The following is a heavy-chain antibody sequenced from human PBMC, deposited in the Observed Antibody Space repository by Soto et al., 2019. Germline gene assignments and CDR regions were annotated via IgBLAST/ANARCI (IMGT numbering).Heavy chain of an antibody. CDR2: ISAYNGNT. CDR3: ARGRYCISTSCNVNWFDP. Sequence: QVQLVQSGAEVKKPGASVKVSCKASGYTFTSYGISWVRQAPGQGLEWMGWISAYNGNTNYAQKLQGRVTMTTDTPTSTAYMELRSLRSDDTAVYYCARGRYCISTSCNVNWFDPWGQGTLVTVSS. CDR1: GYTFTSYG. D-gene: IGHD2-2*01. J-gene: IGHJ5*02. V-gene: IGHV1-18*01.